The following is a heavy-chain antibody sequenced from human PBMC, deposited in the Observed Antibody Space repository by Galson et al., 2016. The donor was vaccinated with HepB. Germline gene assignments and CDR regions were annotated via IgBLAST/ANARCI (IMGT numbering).Heavy chain of an antibody. D-gene: IGHD5-12*01. CDR1: GGSLGTYY. CDR3: ARQYRGGPSDY. CDR2: IFHSGRV. Sequence: LSLTCEVSGGSLGTYYWSWIRQPPGKGLEWIGQIFHSGRVNYTPSLASRVTISIDTSNNHFSLRLTSATAADTALYYCARQYRGGPSDYWGQGALVIVSS. V-gene: IGHV4-34*12. J-gene: IGHJ4*02.